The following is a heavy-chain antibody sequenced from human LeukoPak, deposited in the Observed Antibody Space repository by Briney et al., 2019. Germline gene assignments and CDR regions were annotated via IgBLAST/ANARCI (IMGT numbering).Heavy chain of an antibody. CDR1: GGSFSGYY. Sequence: SETLSLTCAVYGGSFSGYYWSWIRQPPGKGLEWIGEINHSGSTNYNPSLKSRVTISVDTSKNQFSLKLSSVTAADTAVYYCARRLGYSYGYWFDTWGQGTLVTVSS. J-gene: IGHJ5*02. D-gene: IGHD5-18*01. V-gene: IGHV4-34*01. CDR2: INHSGST. CDR3: ARRLGYSYGYWFDT.